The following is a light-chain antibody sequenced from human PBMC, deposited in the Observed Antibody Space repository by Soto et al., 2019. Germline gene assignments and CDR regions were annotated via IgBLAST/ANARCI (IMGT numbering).Light chain of an antibody. CDR2: DVT. CDR1: SSDVGAYNY. V-gene: IGLV2-14*01. CDR3: RSYTISSTYV. Sequence: QSALTQPASVSGSPGQSIAISCTGTSSDVGAYNYVSWYQQYPGKAPKLVIYDVTNRPSGVSNRFSGSKSGSTASLTISGLQAEDEADYYCRSYTISSTYVFGTGTKLTVL. J-gene: IGLJ1*01.